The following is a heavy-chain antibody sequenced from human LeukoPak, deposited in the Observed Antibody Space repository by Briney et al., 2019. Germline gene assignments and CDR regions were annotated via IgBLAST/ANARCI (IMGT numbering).Heavy chain of an antibody. CDR1: GFTFSDYY. J-gene: IGHJ4*02. CDR3: AKLANDYGGNSVDY. D-gene: IGHD4-23*01. CDR2: ISSSGSTI. Sequence: GGSLRLSCAASGFTFSDYYMSWIRQAPGKGLEWVPYISSSGSTIYYADSVKGRFTISRDNAKNSLYLQMNSLRAEDTAVYYCAKLANDYGGNSVDYWGQGTLVTVSS. V-gene: IGHV3-11*01.